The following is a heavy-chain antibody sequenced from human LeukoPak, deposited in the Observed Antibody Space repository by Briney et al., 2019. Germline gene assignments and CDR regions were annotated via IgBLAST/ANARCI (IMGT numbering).Heavy chain of an antibody. CDR1: GGSVSSGTYY. D-gene: IGHD6-19*01. CDR2: IYTSGST. Sequence: SETLSLTCTVSGGSVSSGTYYWSWIRQPAGKGLEWIGRIYTSGSTNYNPSLKSRVTMSVDTSKNQFSLKLSSVTAADTAVYYCARGAAVAEGFDYWGQGTLVTVSS. CDR3: ARGAAVAEGFDY. V-gene: IGHV4-61*02. J-gene: IGHJ4*02.